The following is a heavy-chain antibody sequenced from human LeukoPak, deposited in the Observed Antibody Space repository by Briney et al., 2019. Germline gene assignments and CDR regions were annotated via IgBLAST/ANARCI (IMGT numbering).Heavy chain of an antibody. D-gene: IGHD3-22*01. CDR1: GASISSGGYY. CDR3: AHRQTYDSSGYYQYYFDY. Sequence: TLSLTCTVSGASISSGGYYWTWIRQPPGKALEWLALIYWDDDKRYSPSLKSRLTITKDTSKNQVVLTMTNMDPVDTATYYCAHRQTYDSSGYYQYYFDYWGQGTLVTVSS. CDR2: IYWDDDK. J-gene: IGHJ4*02. V-gene: IGHV2-5*08.